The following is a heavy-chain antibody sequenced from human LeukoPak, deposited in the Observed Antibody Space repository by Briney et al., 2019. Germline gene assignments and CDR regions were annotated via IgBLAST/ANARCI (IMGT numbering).Heavy chain of an antibody. CDR3: AKQAVGWRGAYRPSLDY. Sequence: GGSLRLSCAASGLTFSNYWMHWVRQAPGKGLVWVSYISSSGTIIYYAESLKGRFTISRDNAKNLLFLLMTRLRGEDTAVYYCAKQAVGWRGAYRPSLDYWGQGTLITVSS. CDR1: GLTFSNYW. V-gene: IGHV3-48*04. CDR2: ISSSGTII. J-gene: IGHJ4*02. D-gene: IGHD2-15*01.